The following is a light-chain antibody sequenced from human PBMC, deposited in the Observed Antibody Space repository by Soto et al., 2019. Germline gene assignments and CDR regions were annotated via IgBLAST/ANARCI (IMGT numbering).Light chain of an antibody. CDR3: QQLFDSPIT. CDR1: QVISTS. CDR2: AAS. Sequence: GESVTITCRAIQVISTSLAWYQLKPGKAPKLLIYAASTLESGVPSRFSATVSGTEFSLTITSLQPEDFATYYCQQLFDSPITFGQGTRLEIK. J-gene: IGKJ5*01. V-gene: IGKV1-9*01.